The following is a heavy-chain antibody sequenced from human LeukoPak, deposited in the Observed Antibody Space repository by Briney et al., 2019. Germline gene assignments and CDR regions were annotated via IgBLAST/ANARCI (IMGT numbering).Heavy chain of an antibody. CDR3: ARGQITIFGADYGGDGFDP. Sequence: PSETLSLTCTVSGGSISSYYWSWIRQPPGKGLEWIGYIYYSGSTNYNPSLKSRVTISVDTSKNQFSLKLSSVTAADTAVYYCARGQITIFGADYGGDGFDPWGQGTLVTASS. V-gene: IGHV4-59*08. J-gene: IGHJ5*02. D-gene: IGHD3-3*01. CDR2: IYYSGST. CDR1: GGSISSYY.